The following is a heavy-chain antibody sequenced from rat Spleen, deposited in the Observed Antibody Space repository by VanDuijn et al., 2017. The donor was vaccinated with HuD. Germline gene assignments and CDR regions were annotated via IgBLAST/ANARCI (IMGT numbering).Heavy chain of an antibody. Sequence: QVQLKESGPGLMQPSETLSLTCTVSGFSLTSNGVSWVRQPPGKGLEWIAAISSGGSTYFNSVLKSRLSISRDTSKSQVFLKMNSLQTEDTAIYFCTRDPITTRDYFDYWGQGVMVTVSS. V-gene: IGHV2S8*01. CDR2: ISSGGST. CDR3: TRDPITTRDYFDY. J-gene: IGHJ2*01. CDR1: GFSLTSNG. D-gene: IGHD1-1*01.